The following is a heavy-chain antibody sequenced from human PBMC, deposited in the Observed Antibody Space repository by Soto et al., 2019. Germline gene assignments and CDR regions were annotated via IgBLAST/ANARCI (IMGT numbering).Heavy chain of an antibody. CDR1: GGTFSSYA. J-gene: IGHJ4*02. CDR2: IIPIFGTA. D-gene: IGHD4-17*01. Sequence: QVQLVQSGAEVKKPGSSVKVSCKASGGTFSSYAISWVRQAPGQGLEWMGGIIPIFGTANYAQKFQGRVTITAXXSXSXXYMELSSLRSEDTAVYYCASSRDYGDYAGRGPFDYWGQGTLVTVSS. CDR3: ASSRDYGDYAGRGPFDY. V-gene: IGHV1-69*12.